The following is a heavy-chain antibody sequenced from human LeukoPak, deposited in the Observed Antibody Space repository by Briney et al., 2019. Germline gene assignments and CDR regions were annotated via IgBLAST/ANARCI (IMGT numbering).Heavy chain of an antibody. CDR2: IIPIFGIA. CDR3: AMLAAVGDYLNEWFDP. D-gene: IGHD4-17*01. Sequence: SVKVSCKASGGTFSSYAISWVRQAPRQGLEWMGRIIPIFGIANYAQKFQGRVTITADKSTSTAYMELSSLRSEDTAVYYCAMLAAVGDYLNEWFDPWGQGTLVTVSS. CDR1: GGTFSSYA. V-gene: IGHV1-69*04. J-gene: IGHJ5*02.